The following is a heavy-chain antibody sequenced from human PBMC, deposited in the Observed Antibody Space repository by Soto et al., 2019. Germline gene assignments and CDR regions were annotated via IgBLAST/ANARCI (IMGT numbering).Heavy chain of an antibody. V-gene: IGHV1-46*01. CDR3: ASFKNYDILTGPIGMDV. Sequence: ASVKVSCKASGYTFTSYYMHWVRQAPGQGLEWMGIINPSGGSTSYAQKFQGRVTMTRDTSTSTVYMELSSLRSEDTAVYYCASFKNYDILTGPIGMDVWGQGTTVTVSS. J-gene: IGHJ6*02. D-gene: IGHD3-9*01. CDR1: GYTFTSYY. CDR2: INPSGGST.